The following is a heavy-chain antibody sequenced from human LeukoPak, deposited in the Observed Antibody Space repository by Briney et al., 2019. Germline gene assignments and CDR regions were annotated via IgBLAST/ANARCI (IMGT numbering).Heavy chain of an antibody. V-gene: IGHV3-23*01. J-gene: IGHJ4*02. D-gene: IGHD6-19*01. CDR2: ISGSGGGT. CDR1: GFTFSSYA. CDR3: AKDWSSGWYEPPKCFDY. Sequence: GGSLGLSCAAPGFTFSSYAMSWVRQAPGKGLEWVSAISGSGGGTYYADSVKGRFTISRDNSKNTLYLQMNSLRAEDTAVYYCAKDWSSGWYEPPKCFDYWGQGTLVTVSS.